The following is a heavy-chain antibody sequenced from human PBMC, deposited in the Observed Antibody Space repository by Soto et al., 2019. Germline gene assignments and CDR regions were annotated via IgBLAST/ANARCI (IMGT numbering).Heavy chain of an antibody. V-gene: IGHV1-18*01. CDR3: ARSSSYSGYEPLENYYYYYYMDV. J-gene: IGHJ6*03. D-gene: IGHD5-12*01. CDR2: ISAYNGNT. Sequence: ASVKVSCKASGYTFTSYGISWVRQAPGQGLEWMGWISAYNGNTNYAQKLQGRVTMTTDTSTSTAYMELRSLRSDDTAVYYCARSSSYSGYEPLENYYYYYYMDVWGKGTTVTVSS. CDR1: GYTFTSYG.